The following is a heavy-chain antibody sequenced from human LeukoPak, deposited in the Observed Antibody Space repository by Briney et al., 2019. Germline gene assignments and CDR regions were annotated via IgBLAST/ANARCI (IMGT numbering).Heavy chain of an antibody. V-gene: IGHV3-53*01. D-gene: IGHD4/OR15-4a*01. CDR2: IYSDNT. Sequence: GGSLRLSCTVSGFTVSSNSMSWVRQAPGKGLEWVSFIYSDNTHYSDSVKGRFTSSRDNSKNTLYLQMNSLRAEDTAVYYCARRAGAYSHPYDYWGQGTLVTVSS. CDR3: ARRAGAYSHPYDY. J-gene: IGHJ4*02. CDR1: GFTVSSNS.